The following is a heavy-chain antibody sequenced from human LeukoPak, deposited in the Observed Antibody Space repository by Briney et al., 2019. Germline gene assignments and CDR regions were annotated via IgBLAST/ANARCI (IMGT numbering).Heavy chain of an antibody. CDR2: IIPILGIA. CDR3: ARDPPRHYYDSSGYTYYFDY. Sequence: SVKVSCKASGGTFSSYAISWVRQAPGQGLEWMGRIIPILGIANYAQKFQGRVTITADKSTSTAYMELSSLRSEDTAVYYCARDPPRHYYDSSGYTYYFDYWGQGTLVTVSS. J-gene: IGHJ4*02. V-gene: IGHV1-69*04. CDR1: GGTFSSYA. D-gene: IGHD3-22*01.